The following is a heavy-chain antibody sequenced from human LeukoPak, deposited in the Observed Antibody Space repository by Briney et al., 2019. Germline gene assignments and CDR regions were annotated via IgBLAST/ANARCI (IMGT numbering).Heavy chain of an antibody. J-gene: IGHJ6*02. D-gene: IGHD4-23*01. V-gene: IGHV1-18*01. CDR3: ARARTVAYYSYGMDV. CDR1: GYTFTSYG. CDR2: ISAYNGNT. Sequence: ASVTVSCKASGYTFTSYGISWVRQAPGQGLEWMGWISAYNGNTNYAQKLQGRVTMTTDTSTSTAYMELRSLRSDDTAVYYCARARTVAYYSYGMDVWGQGTTVTVSS.